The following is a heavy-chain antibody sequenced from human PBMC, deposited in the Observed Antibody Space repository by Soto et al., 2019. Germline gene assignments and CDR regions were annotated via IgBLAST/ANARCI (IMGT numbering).Heavy chain of an antibody. V-gene: IGHV3-30*18. CDR3: SKYSSVVAAGSGGSFDS. CDR2: ISYDGGNK. Sequence: SLRLSCASSGFSFSTCGMHWVRQAPGKGLEWVATISYDGGNKFYADSAKGRFTISRDNSKNTLYLQMNSLRANDTAVYYCSKYSSVVAAGSGGSFDSWGQGSAVIVYS. CDR1: GFSFSTCG. D-gene: IGHD6-13*01. J-gene: IGHJ4*02.